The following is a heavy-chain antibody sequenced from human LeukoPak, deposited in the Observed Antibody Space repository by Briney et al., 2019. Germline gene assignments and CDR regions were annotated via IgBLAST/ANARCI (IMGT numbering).Heavy chain of an antibody. J-gene: IGHJ3*02. Sequence: TTSETLSLTCTVPGGSISSYYWTWIRQPAGKGLEWIGRFYPSGSTNYNPSLKSRVTMSADTSKNQFSLKLRSVTVADTAVYYCARGTDFYDSSGYSHGPFDIWGQGTMVTVSS. CDR1: GGSISSYY. CDR3: ARGTDFYDSSGYSHGPFDI. CDR2: FYPSGST. V-gene: IGHV4-4*07. D-gene: IGHD3-22*01.